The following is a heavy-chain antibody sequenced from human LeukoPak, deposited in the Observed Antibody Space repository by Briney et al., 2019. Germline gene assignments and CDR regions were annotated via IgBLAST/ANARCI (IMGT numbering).Heavy chain of an antibody. CDR1: GGSFSGYY. V-gene: IGHV4-34*01. Sequence: SETLSLTCAVYGGSFSGYYWSWIRQPPGKGLEWMGEINHSGSTNYNPSLKSRVTISVDTSKNQFSLKLSSVTAADTAVYYCARAGSWYVRYGMDVWGKGTTVTVSS. CDR2: INHSGST. CDR3: ARAGSWYVRYGMDV. D-gene: IGHD6-13*01. J-gene: IGHJ6*01.